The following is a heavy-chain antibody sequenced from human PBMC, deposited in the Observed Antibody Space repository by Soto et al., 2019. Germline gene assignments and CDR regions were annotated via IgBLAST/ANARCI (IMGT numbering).Heavy chain of an antibody. V-gene: IGHV4-4*02. Sequence: SETLSLTCAVSGGSISSSNWWSWVRQPPGKWLEWIGEIYHSGSTNYNPSLKSRVTISVDKSKNQFSLKLSSVTAADTAVYYCARIVVVPAANYYYYYGMDVWGQGTTVTVSS. CDR3: ARIVVVPAANYYYYYGMDV. CDR1: GGSISSSNW. CDR2: IYHSGST. J-gene: IGHJ6*02. D-gene: IGHD2-2*01.